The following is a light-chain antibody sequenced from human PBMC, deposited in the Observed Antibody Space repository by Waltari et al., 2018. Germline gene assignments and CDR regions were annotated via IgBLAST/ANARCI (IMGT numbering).Light chain of an antibody. CDR2: EVS. J-gene: IGLJ1*01. CDR3: SSYAGSNTYFI. Sequence: QAALTQPRSVSGSPGQSVTISCAGTSSDIGGYNYVSCYQQPPGTAPKLMIYEVSKPASGVSDGFSCSKSGNTASLTSSGLQAEDEADYYWSSYAGSNTYFIFGAGTRLTVI. CDR1: SSDIGGYNY. V-gene: IGLV2-11*01.